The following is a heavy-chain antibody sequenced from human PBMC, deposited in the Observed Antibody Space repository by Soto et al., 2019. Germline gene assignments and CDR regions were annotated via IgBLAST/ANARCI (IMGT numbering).Heavy chain of an antibody. CDR1: GFTFSSYA. J-gene: IGHJ3*02. Sequence: GGSLRLSCAASGFTFSSYAMSWVRQAPGKGLEWVSSISGSGGSTYYVDSVKGRFTISRDNSKNTLYLQMNSLRAEDTAVYYCAKDYLVGYCSSTSCYSRFAFDIWGQGTMVTVSS. D-gene: IGHD2-2*01. CDR3: AKDYLVGYCSSTSCYSRFAFDI. CDR2: ISGSGGST. V-gene: IGHV3-23*01.